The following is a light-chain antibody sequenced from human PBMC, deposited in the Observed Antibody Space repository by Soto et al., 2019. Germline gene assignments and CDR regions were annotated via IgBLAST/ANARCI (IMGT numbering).Light chain of an antibody. CDR3: SSYAGSNNFV. V-gene: IGLV2-8*01. CDR2: EVR. CDR1: SRHVGGYKY. Sequence: QSVLAPPPSASVSPGQSVTISSTGTSRHVGGYKYVSWYQQNPGKAPKLMIFEVRKRPSGVPDRFSGSKSGNTASLTVSGLQAEDEAHYYCSSYAGSNNFVFGTGTKVTVL. J-gene: IGLJ1*01.